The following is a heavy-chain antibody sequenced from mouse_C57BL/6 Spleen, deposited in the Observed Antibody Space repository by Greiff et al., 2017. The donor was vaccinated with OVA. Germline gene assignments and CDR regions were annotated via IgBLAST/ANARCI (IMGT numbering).Heavy chain of an antibody. Sequence: EVKLEESEGGLVQPGSSMKLSCTASGFTFSDYYMAWVRQVPEKGLEWVANINYDGSSTYYLDSLKSRFIISRDNAKNILYLQMSSLKSEDTATYYCARSPDGYDGAWFAYWGQGTLVTVSA. J-gene: IGHJ3*01. CDR1: GFTFSDYY. CDR2: INYDGSST. CDR3: ARSPDGYDGAWFAY. D-gene: IGHD2-2*01. V-gene: IGHV5-16*01.